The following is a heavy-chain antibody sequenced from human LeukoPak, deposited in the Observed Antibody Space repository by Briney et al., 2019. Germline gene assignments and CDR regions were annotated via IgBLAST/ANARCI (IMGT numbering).Heavy chain of an antibody. D-gene: IGHD3-10*01. V-gene: IGHV3-30-3*01. CDR2: ISYDGSNK. Sequence: GGSLRLSCAASGFTFSSYAMSWVRQAPGKGLEWVAVISYDGSNKYYADSVKGRFTISRDNSKNTLYLQMNSLRAEDTAVYYCARAVLAFMVRGPWGQGTMVTVSS. CDR1: GFTFSSYA. CDR3: ARAVLAFMVRGP. J-gene: IGHJ3*01.